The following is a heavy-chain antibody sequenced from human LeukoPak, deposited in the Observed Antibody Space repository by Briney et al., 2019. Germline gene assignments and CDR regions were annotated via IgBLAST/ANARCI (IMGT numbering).Heavy chain of an antibody. D-gene: IGHD3-22*01. CDR3: AAKGYYDSSGYHDY. V-gene: IGHV4-39*01. CDR2: IYYSGST. Sequence: SETLSLTCTVSGGSISRSSYYWGWIRQPPGKGLEWLGSIYYSGSTYYNPSLKSRVTISVDTSKNQFSLKLSAVAAADTAVYYCAAKGYYDSSGYHDYWGQGTLVTVSS. J-gene: IGHJ4*02. CDR1: GGSISRSSYY.